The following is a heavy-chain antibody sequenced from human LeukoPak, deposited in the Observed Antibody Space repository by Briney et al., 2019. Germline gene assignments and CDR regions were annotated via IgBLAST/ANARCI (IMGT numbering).Heavy chain of an antibody. CDR2: INHSGST. J-gene: IGHJ4*02. CDR1: GGSFSGYY. CDR3: ARETPGGDYVDY. V-gene: IGHV4-34*01. Sequence: SEALSLTCAVYGGSFSGYYWSWIRQPPGKGLEWIGEINHSGSTNYNPSLKSRVTISVDTSKNQFSLKLSSVTAADTAVYYCARETPGGDYVDYWGQGTLVTVSS. D-gene: IGHD4-23*01.